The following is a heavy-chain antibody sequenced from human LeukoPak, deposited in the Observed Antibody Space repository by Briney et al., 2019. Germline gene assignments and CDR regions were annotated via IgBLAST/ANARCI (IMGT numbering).Heavy chain of an antibody. V-gene: IGHV3-21*01. D-gene: IGHD5-18*01. CDR2: ISSSSSYI. CDR1: GFTFSSYS. Sequence: PGGSLRLSCAASGFTFSSYSMNWVRQAPGKGLEWVSSISSSSSYIYYADSVKGRFTISRDNAKNSLYLQMNSLRAEDTAVYYCAREPFTAMVTGIGFDYWGQGTLVTVSS. CDR3: AREPFTAMVTGIGFDY. J-gene: IGHJ4*02.